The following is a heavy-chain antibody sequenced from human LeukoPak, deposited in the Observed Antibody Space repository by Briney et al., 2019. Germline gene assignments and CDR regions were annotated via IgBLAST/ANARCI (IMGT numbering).Heavy chain of an antibody. CDR3: AKDPYYDFWSGYLAPQH. CDR1: GFTFSSYA. CDR2: ISGSGRST. D-gene: IGHD3-3*01. Sequence: GGSLRLSCAASGFTFSSYAMSWVRQAPGKGLEWVSAISGSGRSTYYADSVKGRFTISRDNSKNTLYLQMNSLRAEDTAVYYCAKDPYYDFWSGYLAPQHWGQGTLVTVSS. J-gene: IGHJ1*01. V-gene: IGHV3-23*01.